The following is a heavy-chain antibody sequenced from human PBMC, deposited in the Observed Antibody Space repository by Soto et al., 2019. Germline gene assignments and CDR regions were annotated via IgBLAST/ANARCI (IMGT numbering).Heavy chain of an antibody. V-gene: IGHV4-31*03. D-gene: IGHD6-13*01. CDR3: ARYRISGSWSKFDY. CDR2: IYYNGST. Sequence: QVLLQESGPGLMKPSQTLSLTCTVSGLTISSASYYWSWIRQHPGKGLEWVGNIYYNGSTYYSPSLKSRVTLWVETSKNQFSLRLASVTAADTAVYYCARYRISGSWSKFDYWGQGTLVTVSS. J-gene: IGHJ4*02. CDR1: GLTISSASYY.